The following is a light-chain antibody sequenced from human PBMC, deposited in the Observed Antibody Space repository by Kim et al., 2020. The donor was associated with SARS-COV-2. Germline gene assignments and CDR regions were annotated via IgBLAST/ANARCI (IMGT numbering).Light chain of an antibody. CDR3: QQYVNSRT. J-gene: IGKJ1*01. CDR1: QSVSSIY. Sequence: LSPGESDTLSCRASQSVSSIYLAWYQQKPGQAPRLLIYGASNRATGIPDRFSGSGSGTDFTLTISRLEPEDFAVYYCQQYVNSRTFGQGTKVDIK. CDR2: GAS. V-gene: IGKV3-20*01.